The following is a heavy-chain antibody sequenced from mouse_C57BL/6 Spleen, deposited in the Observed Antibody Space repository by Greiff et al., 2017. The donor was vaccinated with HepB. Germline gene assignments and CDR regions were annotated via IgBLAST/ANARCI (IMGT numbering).Heavy chain of an antibody. CDR1: GYTFTSYW. Sequence: QVQLQQPGAELVKPGASVKLSCKASGYTFTSYWMQWVKQRPGQGLEWIGEIDPSDSYTNYNQKFKGKATLTVDTSSSTAYMQLSSLTSEDSAVYSGARACYGTAFANWGQGTTLTVSS. CDR2: IDPSDSYT. D-gene: IGHD2-10*01. J-gene: IGHJ2*01. CDR3: ARACYGTAFAN. V-gene: IGHV1-50*01.